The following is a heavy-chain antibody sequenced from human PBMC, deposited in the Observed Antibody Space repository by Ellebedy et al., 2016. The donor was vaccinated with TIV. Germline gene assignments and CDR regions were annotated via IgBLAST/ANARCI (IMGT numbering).Heavy chain of an antibody. CDR1: GFTFSSYS. V-gene: IGHV3-21*01. D-gene: IGHD3-16*01. CDR2: ISSSSSYI. CDR3: AREWGAPYYYYYYMDV. Sequence: GESLKISCAASGFTFSSYSMNWVRQAPGKGLEWVLSISSSSSYIYYADSVKGRFTIARDNAKNSRYLQMNSLRAEDTAVYYCAREWGAPYYYYYYMDVWGKGTTVTVSS. J-gene: IGHJ6*03.